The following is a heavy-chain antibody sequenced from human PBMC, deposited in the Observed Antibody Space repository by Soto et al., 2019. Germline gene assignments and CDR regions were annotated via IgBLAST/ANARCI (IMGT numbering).Heavy chain of an antibody. CDR3: ARDSGSWYRLNWFDP. Sequence: PGGSLRLSCAASGFTFSSYGMHWVRQAPGKGLEWVSRINSDGSSTSYADSVKGRFTISRDNAKNTLYLQMNSLRAEDTAVYYCARDSGSWYRLNWFDPWGQGTLVTVSS. CDR1: GFTFSSYG. V-gene: IGHV3-74*01. D-gene: IGHD6-13*01. J-gene: IGHJ5*02. CDR2: INSDGSST.